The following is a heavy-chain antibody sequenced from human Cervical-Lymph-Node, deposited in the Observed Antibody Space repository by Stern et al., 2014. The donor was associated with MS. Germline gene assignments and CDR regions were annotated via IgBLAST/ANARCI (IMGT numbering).Heavy chain of an antibody. CDR1: GGSIGSSHW. Sequence: QLQLQESGPGLVRPSGTLSLTCTISGGSIGSSHWWSWVRQVPGKGLEWIGEVFQSGTTNSRPSLKSRVSISVDKSKNQFSRRLTSVTAADTAVYYCARLPVTGGYSNGVPFDSWGQGTLVTVSS. D-gene: IGHD5-18*01. J-gene: IGHJ4*02. CDR2: VFQSGTT. V-gene: IGHV4-4*02. CDR3: ARLPVTGGYSNGVPFDS.